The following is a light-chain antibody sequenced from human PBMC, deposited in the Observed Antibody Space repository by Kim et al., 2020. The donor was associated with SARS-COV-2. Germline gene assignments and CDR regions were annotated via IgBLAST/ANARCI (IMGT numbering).Light chain of an antibody. Sequence: QSALTQPASASGSPGQSITISCTGTSSDVDSYNYVSWYQQHPGKAPKLMIYDVNNRPSGVSDRFSGFKSGNTASLTISGLQAEDEADYYCSSYASSDNLVFGGGTKLTVL. CDR1: SSDVDSYNY. CDR2: DVN. V-gene: IGLV2-14*03. J-gene: IGLJ2*01. CDR3: SSYASSDNLV.